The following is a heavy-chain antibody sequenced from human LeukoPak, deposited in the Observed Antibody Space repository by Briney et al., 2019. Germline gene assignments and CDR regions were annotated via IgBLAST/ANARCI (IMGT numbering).Heavy chain of an antibody. D-gene: IGHD3-10*01. CDR2: TYNRYRWYN. J-gene: IGHJ4*02. CDR3: AREGAGNFDY. V-gene: IGHV6-1*01. Sequence: SQTLSLTCAISGDSVSSNSAAWNWIRQSRSRGLEWLGRTYNRYRWYNDYAPSVKSRISINPDTSKNQVSLQLNSVTPEDTAVYYCAREGAGNFDYWGQGTLVTVSP. CDR1: GDSVSSNSAA.